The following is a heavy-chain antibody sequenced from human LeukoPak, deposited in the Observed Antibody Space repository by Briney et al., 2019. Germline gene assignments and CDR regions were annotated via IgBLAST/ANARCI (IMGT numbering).Heavy chain of an antibody. CDR1: GYTFTSYY. CDR3: ARDSYYDFWSGYYSYYYYYMDV. J-gene: IGHJ6*03. D-gene: IGHD3-3*01. V-gene: IGHV1-46*01. CDR2: INPSGGST. Sequence: GASVKVSCKASGYTFTSYYMHWVRQAPGQGLEWMGIINPSGGSTSYAQKFQGRVTMTRDMSTSTVYMELNSLRSEDTAVYYCARDSYYDFWSGYYSYYYYYMDVWGKGTTVTVSS.